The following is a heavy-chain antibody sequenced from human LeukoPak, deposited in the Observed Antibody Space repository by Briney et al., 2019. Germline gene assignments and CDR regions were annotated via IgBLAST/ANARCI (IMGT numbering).Heavy chain of an antibody. CDR3: AKVASAYDFWSGFDY. V-gene: IGHV3-30*02. Sequence: GGSLRLPCAASGFTFSTYGIHWVRQAPGKGLEWVAFIRYDGSSKSYADSVKGRFTISRGNSKNVLYLQMNSLRAEDTAVYYCAKVASAYDFWSGFDYWGQGTLVTVSS. D-gene: IGHD3-3*01. CDR1: GFTFSTYG. J-gene: IGHJ4*02. CDR2: IRYDGSSK.